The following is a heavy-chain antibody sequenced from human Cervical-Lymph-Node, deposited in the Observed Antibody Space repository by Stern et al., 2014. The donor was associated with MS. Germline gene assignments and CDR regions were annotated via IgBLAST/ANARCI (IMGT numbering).Heavy chain of an antibody. CDR3: ARGGYSYGPGIRFHFDY. CDR2: INPSGGST. J-gene: IGHJ4*02. CDR1: GYTFTSYY. Sequence: VQLVQSGAEVKKPGASVKVSCKASGYTFTSYYMHWVRQAPGQGLEWMGIINPSGGSTSYAQKFQGRVTMTRDTSTSTVYMELSSLRSEDTAVYYCARGGYSYGPGIRFHFDYWGQGTLVTVSS. D-gene: IGHD5-18*01. V-gene: IGHV1-46*03.